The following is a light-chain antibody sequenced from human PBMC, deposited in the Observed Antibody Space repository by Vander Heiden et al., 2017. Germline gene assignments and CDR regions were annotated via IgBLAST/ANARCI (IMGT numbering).Light chain of an antibody. CDR3: SSYTSSSTPYV. Sequence: QSALTQPASVSGSPGPSITISCTGTSSDVGGYNYVSWYQQHPGKAPKLMIYEVSNRPSGFSNRFSGSKSGNTASLTISGLQAEDEADYYCSSYTSSSTPYVFGTGTKVTVL. CDR1: SSDVGGYNY. CDR2: EVS. V-gene: IGLV2-14*01. J-gene: IGLJ1*01.